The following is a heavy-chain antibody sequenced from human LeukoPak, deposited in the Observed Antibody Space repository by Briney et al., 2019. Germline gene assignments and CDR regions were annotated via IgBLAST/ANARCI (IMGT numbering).Heavy chain of an antibody. CDR2: ISGSGGST. D-gene: IGHD1-26*01. J-gene: IGHJ4*02. CDR1: GFTFSSYA. CDR3: AKDRDYSGSYGYFDY. V-gene: IGHV3-23*01. Sequence: GGSLRLSCAASGFTFSSYAMSWVRQAPGKGLEWVSAISGSGGSTYYADSVKGRFTISRDNSKNTPYLQMNSLRAEDTAVYYCAKDRDYSGSYGYFDYWGQGTLVTVSS.